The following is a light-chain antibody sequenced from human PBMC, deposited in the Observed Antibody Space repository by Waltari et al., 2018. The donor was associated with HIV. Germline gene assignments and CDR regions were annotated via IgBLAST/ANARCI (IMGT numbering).Light chain of an antibody. J-gene: IGLJ1*01. CDR2: DVY. Sequence: HSALTQPASVSGSPGQSITISCTGTSSDVGAYEYVSWYQQHPGKVPKLLIYDVYNRPSRISNRFSGSKSGNTASLTISGLQAEDEAAYYCASFTSGRLNVFGTGTKVTVL. CDR3: ASFTSGRLNV. V-gene: IGLV2-14*03. CDR1: SSDVGAYEY.